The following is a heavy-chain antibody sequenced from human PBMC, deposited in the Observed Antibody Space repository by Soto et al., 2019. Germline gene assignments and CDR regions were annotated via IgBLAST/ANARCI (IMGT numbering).Heavy chain of an antibody. D-gene: IGHD3-3*01. CDR3: NAYYDFGGGHTPI. V-gene: IGHV3-15*07. CDR2: IRSKPDGETT. Sequence: QLVESGGGLVKPGGSLALSCAGSGFAFTNVWLHWVRQAPGKGREWVGRIRSKPDGETTDYAAHVKGRFTISRDDSTNTLYLQMNSLQTEDSGLYSCNAYYDFGGGHTPIWGQGTLVTVSS. J-gene: IGHJ4*02. CDR1: GFAFTNVW.